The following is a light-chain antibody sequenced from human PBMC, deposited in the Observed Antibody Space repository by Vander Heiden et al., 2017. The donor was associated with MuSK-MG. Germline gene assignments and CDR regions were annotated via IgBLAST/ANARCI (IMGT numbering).Light chain of an antibody. CDR1: QSISSW. CDR3: QQYNSIPLT. Sequence: DIQMTTSPSTLSASVGDRVTITCRASQSISSWLAWYQQKPGRAPKLLIYKASTLESGVPSRFSGSGSGTEFTLTITSLQPDDLATYHCQQYNSIPLTFGGGTKVEIK. V-gene: IGKV1-5*03. J-gene: IGKJ4*01. CDR2: KAS.